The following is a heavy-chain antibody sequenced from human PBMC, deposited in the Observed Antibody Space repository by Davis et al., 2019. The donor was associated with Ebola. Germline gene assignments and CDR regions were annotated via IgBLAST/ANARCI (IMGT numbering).Heavy chain of an antibody. CDR2: ISSSSSYI. J-gene: IGHJ4*02. Sequence: GGSLRLSCAASGFTFSRYWMSWVRQAPGKGLEWVSSISSSSSYIYYADSVKGRFTISRDNAKNSLYLQMNSLRAEDTAVYYCARGKGRSSCDYWGQGTLVTVSS. V-gene: IGHV3-21*01. CDR1: GFTFSRYW. D-gene: IGHD6-6*01. CDR3: ARGKGRSSCDY.